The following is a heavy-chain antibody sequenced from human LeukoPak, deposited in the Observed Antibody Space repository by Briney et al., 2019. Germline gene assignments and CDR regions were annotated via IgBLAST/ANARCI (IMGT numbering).Heavy chain of an antibody. V-gene: IGHV3-33*01. J-gene: IGHJ4*02. CDR1: GFTFSSYG. Sequence: PAGSLRLSCAASGFTFSSYGMHWVRQAPGKGLEWVAVIWYDGSNNYYADSVKGRFTISRDNSKYTLYLQLNSVRAEDTAVYYCASRPSGRDCYILDYWGQGTLVTVSS. CDR3: ASRPSGRDCYILDY. CDR2: IWYDGSNN. D-gene: IGHD5-24*01.